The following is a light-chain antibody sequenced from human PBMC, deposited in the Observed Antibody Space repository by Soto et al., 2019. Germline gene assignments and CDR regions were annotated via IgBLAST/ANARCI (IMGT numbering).Light chain of an antibody. Sequence: ETVLTQSPATLSLSPGERATLSCRASQSVSSYLAGYQQKPGQAPRLLISDASNRATGLPARFSGSGSGTDFTLTISSLEPEDFAVYYCQQRSSWPLTFGGGTKVEIK. V-gene: IGKV3-11*01. CDR2: DAS. CDR1: QSVSSY. CDR3: QQRSSWPLT. J-gene: IGKJ4*01.